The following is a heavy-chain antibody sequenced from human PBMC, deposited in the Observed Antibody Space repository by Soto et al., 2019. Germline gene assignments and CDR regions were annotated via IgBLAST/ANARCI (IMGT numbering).Heavy chain of an antibody. CDR3: ARHAPGGPFDS. J-gene: IGHJ4*02. V-gene: IGHV4-59*08. CDR2: IFYSGNT. CDR1: GGSINSYY. Sequence: QVQLQESGPGLVKPSETLSLTCSVSGGSINSYYWSWIRQSPGKGLEWIGYIFYSGNTNYNPSLNIRVTLSVDTSKNQFSLKLTSVTAADTAVYYCARHAPGGPFDSWGQGTLVTVSS.